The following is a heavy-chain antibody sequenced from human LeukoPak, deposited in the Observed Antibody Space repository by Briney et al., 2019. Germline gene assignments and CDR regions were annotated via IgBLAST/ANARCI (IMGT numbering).Heavy chain of an antibody. Sequence: PSETLSLTCTVSGGSISSYYWSWIRQPAGKGLEWIGRIYTSGSTNYNPSLKSRVTMSVDTSKNQFSLKLSSVTAADTAVYYCARATLRYFVGNWFDPWGQGTLVTVSS. CDR2: IYTSGST. CDR3: ARATLRYFVGNWFDP. D-gene: IGHD3-9*01. V-gene: IGHV4-4*07. J-gene: IGHJ5*02. CDR1: GGSISSYY.